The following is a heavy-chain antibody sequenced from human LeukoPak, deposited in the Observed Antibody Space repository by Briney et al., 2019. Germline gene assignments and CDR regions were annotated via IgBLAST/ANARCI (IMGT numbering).Heavy chain of an antibody. J-gene: IGHJ4*02. CDR1: GYTFTSNY. D-gene: IGHD2-2*01. CDR3: ARGGCSSISCEGDY. V-gene: IGHV1-46*01. Sequence: ASVKVSCKASGYTFTSNYIHWVRQAPGQGLEWLGVINPSGGSTTYAQKFQGRVTMTRDTSTSTVYMDLYSLRSEGTAVYYCARGGCSSISCEGDYWGQGTLVTVSS. CDR2: INPSGGST.